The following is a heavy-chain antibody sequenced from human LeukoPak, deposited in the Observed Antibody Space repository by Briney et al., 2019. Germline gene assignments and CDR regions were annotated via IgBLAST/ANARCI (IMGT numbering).Heavy chain of an antibody. Sequence: SETLSLTCAVYGGSFSGYYWSWIRQPPGQGLEWIGEINHSGSTNYNPSLKSRVTISVDTFKNQFSLKLSSVTAADTAVYYCARSRRGSSGWYGHWGQGTLVTVSS. V-gene: IGHV4-34*01. CDR3: ARSRRGSSGWYGH. CDR2: INHSGST. J-gene: IGHJ4*02. CDR1: GGSFSGYY. D-gene: IGHD6-19*01.